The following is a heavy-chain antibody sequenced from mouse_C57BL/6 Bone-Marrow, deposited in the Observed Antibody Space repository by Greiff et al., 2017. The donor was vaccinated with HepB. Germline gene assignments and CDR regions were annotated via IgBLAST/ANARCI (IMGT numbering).Heavy chain of an antibody. CDR3: ASHYGSSWFAY. J-gene: IGHJ3*01. D-gene: IGHD1-1*01. Sequence: VKLVESGPGLVAPSQSLSITCTVSGFSLTSYGVDWVRQSPGKGLEWLGVIWGVGSTNYNSALKSRLSISKDNSKSQVFLKMNSLQTDDTAMYYCASHYGSSWFAYWGQGTLVTVSA. V-gene: IGHV2-6*01. CDR1: GFSLTSYG. CDR2: IWGVGST.